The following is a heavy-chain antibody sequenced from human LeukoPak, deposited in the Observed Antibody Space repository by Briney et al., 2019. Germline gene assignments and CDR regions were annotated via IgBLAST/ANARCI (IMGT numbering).Heavy chain of an antibody. D-gene: IGHD3-22*01. CDR2: ISAYNGNT. J-gene: IGHJ4*02. V-gene: IGHV1-18*01. Sequence: GASVKVSCKASGYTFTSYGISWVRQAPGQGLEWMGWISAYNGNTNYAQKLQGRVTMTTDTSTSTAYMELRSLRSDDTAVYYCAREGAYYDSSGYNFDYWGQGTLVTVSS. CDR1: GYTFTSYG. CDR3: AREGAYYDSSGYNFDY.